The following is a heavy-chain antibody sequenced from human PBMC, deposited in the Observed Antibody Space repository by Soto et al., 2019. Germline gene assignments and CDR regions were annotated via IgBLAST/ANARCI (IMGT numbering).Heavy chain of an antibody. Sequence: QVQLQQWGAGLLKPSETLSLTCAVYGGSFSGYYWSWIRQPPGKGLEWIGEISHSGSTNYTPSLKSRVTISADTSKNQFSLKLSSVTAADTAVYYCARGRRLYYDYYMYVWGKGTTVTVSS. CDR2: ISHSGST. J-gene: IGHJ6*03. CDR1: GGSFSGYY. D-gene: IGHD3-22*01. V-gene: IGHV4-34*01. CDR3: ARGRRLYYDYYMYV.